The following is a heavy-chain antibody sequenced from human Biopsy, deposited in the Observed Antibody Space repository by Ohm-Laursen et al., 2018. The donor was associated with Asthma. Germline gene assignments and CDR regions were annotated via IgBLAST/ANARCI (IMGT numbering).Heavy chain of an antibody. CDR2: IWFDGSNK. CDR1: GFTFGAFW. D-gene: IGHD3-10*01. J-gene: IGHJ4*02. V-gene: IGHV3-33*08. Sequence: SLRLSCSASGFTFGAFWMSWVRQAPGKGLEWVADIWFDGSNKHYADSVKGRFTISRDNSKNTLYLQMNSLRAEDTALYYCGRERSYMVDYWGQGTLVIVSS. CDR3: GRERSYMVDY.